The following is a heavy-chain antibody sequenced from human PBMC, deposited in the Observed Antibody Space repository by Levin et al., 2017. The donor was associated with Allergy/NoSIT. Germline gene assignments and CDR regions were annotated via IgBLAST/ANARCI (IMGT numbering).Heavy chain of an antibody. D-gene: IGHD3-16*01. CDR1: GGSITSGGYY. CDR3: ARDGGGSRADNYYYYMDV. Sequence: SETLSLTCNVSGGSITSGGYYWTWIRHHPGTGLEWIGYIFYPGLTYYNPSLKSRVTISVDTSKNQFSLRLTSVTAADTAVYFCARDGGGSRADNYYYYMDVWGKGTTVTVSS. V-gene: IGHV4-31*02. J-gene: IGHJ6*03. CDR2: IFYPGLT.